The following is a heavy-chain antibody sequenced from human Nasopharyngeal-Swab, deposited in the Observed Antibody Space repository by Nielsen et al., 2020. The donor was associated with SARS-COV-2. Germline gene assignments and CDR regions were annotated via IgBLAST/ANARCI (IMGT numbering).Heavy chain of an antibody. J-gene: IGHJ4*02. CDR1: GDSISSYY. CDR3: ARFPETSGWYHFDY. CDR2: IYYSGST. Sequence: SETLSLTCAVSGDSISSYYWSWIRQPPGKGLEWIGYIYYSGSTNYNPSLKSRVTISVDTSNNHFSLKLSSVTAADTAVYYCARFPETSGWYHFDYWGQGILVTVSS. V-gene: IGHV4-59*13. D-gene: IGHD6-19*01.